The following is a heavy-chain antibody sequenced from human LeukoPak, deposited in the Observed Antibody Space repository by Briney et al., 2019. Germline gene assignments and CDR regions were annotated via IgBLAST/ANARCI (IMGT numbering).Heavy chain of an antibody. J-gene: IGHJ6*02. CDR1: GFTFSNAW. D-gene: IGHD3-22*01. CDR2: IKSKTDGGTT. Sequence: GGSLRLSCAASGFTFSNAWMSWVRQAPGKGLEGVGRIKSKTDGGTTDYAAPVKGRFTISRDDSTNTLYLQMNSLTTEDTAVYYCTPVNPDSRGYYRRYYYYGMDVWGQGTTVTVSS. V-gene: IGHV3-15*01. CDR3: TPVNPDSRGYYRRYYYYGMDV.